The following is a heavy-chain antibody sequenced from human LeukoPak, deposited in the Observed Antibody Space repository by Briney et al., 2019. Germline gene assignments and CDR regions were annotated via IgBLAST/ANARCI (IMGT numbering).Heavy chain of an antibody. Sequence: HSGGSLRLSCAASGFTFGDYAMHWVRQAPGKGLEWVAVLSYGGTNKYYADSVKGRFTISRDNSKNTMFLQMNSLRAEDTAVYHCARDRSGYANDAFDFWGQGTMVTVSS. CDR1: GFTFGDYA. D-gene: IGHD3-3*01. CDR3: ARDRSGYANDAFDF. V-gene: IGHV3-30-3*01. CDR2: LSYGGTNK. J-gene: IGHJ3*01.